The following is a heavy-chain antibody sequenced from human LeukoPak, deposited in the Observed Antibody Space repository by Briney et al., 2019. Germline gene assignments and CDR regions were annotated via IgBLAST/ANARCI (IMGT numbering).Heavy chain of an antibody. D-gene: IGHD3-9*01. Sequence: GRSLRLSCTASGFTFGDYAMSWVRQAPGKGLEWVGFIRSEAYGGTTEYAASVKGRFTVSRDDSKSIAYLQMNSLKTEDTAVYYCTRGDYDMLTGQTWGQGTLVTVSS. CDR2: IRSEAYGGTT. CDR3: TRGDYDMLTGQT. V-gene: IGHV3-49*04. J-gene: IGHJ4*02. CDR1: GFTFGDYA.